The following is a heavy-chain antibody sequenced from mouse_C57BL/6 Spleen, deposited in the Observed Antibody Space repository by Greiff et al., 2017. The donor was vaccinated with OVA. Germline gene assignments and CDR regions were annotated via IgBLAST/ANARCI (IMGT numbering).Heavy chain of an antibody. Sequence: QVQLQQSGAELARPGASVKLSCKASGYTFTSYGISWVKQRTGQGLEGIGEIYPRSGNTYYNEKFKGKATLTADKSSSTAYMELRSLTSEDSAVYFCARVGDSSFAYWGQGTLVTVSA. J-gene: IGHJ3*01. CDR1: GYTFTSYG. CDR2: IYPRSGNT. V-gene: IGHV1-81*01. CDR3: ARVGDSSFAY.